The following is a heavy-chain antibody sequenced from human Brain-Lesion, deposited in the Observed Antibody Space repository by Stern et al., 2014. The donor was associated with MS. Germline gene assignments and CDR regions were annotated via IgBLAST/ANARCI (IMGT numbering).Heavy chain of an antibody. J-gene: IGHJ4*02. CDR1: GGAVSSGDRY. CDR3: ARVKEFLRF. CDR2: ISYSGNT. V-gene: IGHV4-31*03. D-gene: IGHD3-10*01. Sequence: QVQLVESGPGLVKPSQTLSLTCTVSGGAVSSGDRYWSWIRQHPEKGLEWIGYISYSGNTYYNPSLESRVTISMDRSKNQFSLKLRSVTAADTAVYYCARVKEFLRFWGQGIRVTVSS.